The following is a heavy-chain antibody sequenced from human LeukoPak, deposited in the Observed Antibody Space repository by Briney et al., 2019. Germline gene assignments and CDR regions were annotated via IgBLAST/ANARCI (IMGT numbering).Heavy chain of an antibody. CDR3: ARDHRGYSYGLFDN. CDR1: GGSINSGDYY. J-gene: IGHJ4*02. V-gene: IGHV4-30-4*01. D-gene: IGHD5-18*01. Sequence: PSQTLSLTCSVSGGSINSGDYYWSWIRQSPGKGLEWIGYIYYSGSTYYNPSLNNRVTISADTSKNQFSLKVNSVTAADTAVYYCARDHRGYSYGLFDNWGQGTLVTVSS. CDR2: IYYSGST.